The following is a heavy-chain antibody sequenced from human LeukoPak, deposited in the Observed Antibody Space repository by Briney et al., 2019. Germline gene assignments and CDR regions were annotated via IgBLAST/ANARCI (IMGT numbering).Heavy chain of an antibody. J-gene: IGHJ4*02. CDR2: IFPSGGEI. CDR3: ATYRQVLLPFES. Sequence: GGSLRLSCVASGFTFSSYWMSWVRQAPGKGLEWVSSIFPSGGEIHYADSVRGRFTISRDNSKSTLSLQMNGLRAEDTAIYYCATYRQVLLPFESWGQGTLVTVSS. D-gene: IGHD2-8*02. CDR1: GFTFSSYW. V-gene: IGHV3-23*01.